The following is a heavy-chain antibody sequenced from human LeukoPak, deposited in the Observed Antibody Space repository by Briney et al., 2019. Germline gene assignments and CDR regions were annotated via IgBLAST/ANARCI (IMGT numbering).Heavy chain of an antibody. D-gene: IGHD4-17*01. J-gene: IGHJ6*03. Sequence: GGSLRLSCAASGFTFSSYAMSWVRQAPGKGLEWVSAISGSGGSTYYADSVKGRFTISRDNSKNTLYLQMNSLRAEDTAVYYCARRGIGDDIYYYYYYMDVWGKGTTVTISS. CDR2: ISGSGGST. V-gene: IGHV3-23*01. CDR1: GFTFSSYA. CDR3: ARRGIGDDIYYYYYYMDV.